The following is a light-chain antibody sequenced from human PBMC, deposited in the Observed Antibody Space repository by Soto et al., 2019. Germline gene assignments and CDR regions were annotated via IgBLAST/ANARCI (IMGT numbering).Light chain of an antibody. CDR3: QQYNNWPWT. CDR1: QSISDT. J-gene: IGKJ1*01. Sequence: EIVLTQSPATLSVSPVGGATLYCRASQSISDTLAWYQQKPGQAPRLLIYSASRGATGFPARFSGSGSGTDFTLTISSLQSEDFAVYYCQQYNNWPWTFGQGTEVDIK. V-gene: IGKV3-15*01. CDR2: SAS.